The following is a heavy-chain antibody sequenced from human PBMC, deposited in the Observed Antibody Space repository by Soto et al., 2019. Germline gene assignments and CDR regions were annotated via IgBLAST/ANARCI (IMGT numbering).Heavy chain of an antibody. Sequence: QVQLVQSGAEVKKPGASVKVSCKASGYTFTSYYMHWVRQAPGQGLEWMGIINPSGGSTSYAQKFQGRVPMTRGTSTSAVYMELSSLRSADTAVYYCAREVSCCGGSCRRKRIDYWGQGTLVTVSS. J-gene: IGHJ4*02. D-gene: IGHD2-15*01. CDR1: GYTFTSYY. CDR2: INPSGGST. CDR3: AREVSCCGGSCRRKRIDY. V-gene: IGHV1-46*03.